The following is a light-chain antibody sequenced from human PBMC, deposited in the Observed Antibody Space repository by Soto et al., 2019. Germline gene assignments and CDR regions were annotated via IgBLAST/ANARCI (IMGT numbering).Light chain of an antibody. Sequence: EVVLTQSPDTLSLSVGERASLSCRASQSISGNFLAWYQQKPGQAPRLLIYSASTRATGVPDRFSGSGSGTHFTLTIRSLQSEDFTVYSCLQYHNLWAFGQGTKVDIK. CDR3: LQYHNLWA. J-gene: IGKJ1*01. CDR1: QSISGNF. CDR2: SAS. V-gene: IGKV3D-7*01.